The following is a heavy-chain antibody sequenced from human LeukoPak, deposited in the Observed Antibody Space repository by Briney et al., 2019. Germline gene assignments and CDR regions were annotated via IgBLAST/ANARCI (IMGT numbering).Heavy chain of an antibody. J-gene: IGHJ5*02. Sequence: GGSLRLSCAASGFTFRNAWMSWVRLAPGKGLEWVGRIKSKADGGTAEYAAPVNGRLTISRDDSKNTLFLQINSLKTEDTAVYYCTTAPGQYMAWGQGTLVTVSS. D-gene: IGHD1-1*01. V-gene: IGHV3-15*01. CDR2: IKSKADGGTA. CDR1: GFTFRNAW. CDR3: TTAPGQYMA.